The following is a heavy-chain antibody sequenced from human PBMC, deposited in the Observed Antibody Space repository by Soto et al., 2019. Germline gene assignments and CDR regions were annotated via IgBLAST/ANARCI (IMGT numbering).Heavy chain of an antibody. Sequence: PGGSLRLSCAASGFSFCGYGMNWVRQAPGKGLEWISYISSSGSLIYYADSLKGRFTISRDNAKNTLYLQMNSLRAEDTAVYYCARGGVGRYCSSTSCYTWVFDYWGQGTLVTVSS. D-gene: IGHD2-2*02. CDR2: ISSSGSLI. J-gene: IGHJ4*02. V-gene: IGHV3-48*03. CDR1: GFSFCGYG. CDR3: ARGGVGRYCSSTSCYTWVFDY.